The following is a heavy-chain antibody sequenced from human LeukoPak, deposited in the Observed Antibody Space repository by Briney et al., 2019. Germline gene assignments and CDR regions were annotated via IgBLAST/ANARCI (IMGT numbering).Heavy chain of an antibody. CDR1: GFTVGSNY. CDR3: ARGAPSIAFDY. CDR2: MYSGGST. J-gene: IGHJ4*02. Sequence: GGSLRLSCAASGFTVGSNYMSWVRQAPGRGLEWVSVMYSGGSTYYADSVKGRFTISRDNSKNTLYLQMNSLRAEDTAVYYCARGAPSIAFDYWGQGTLVTVSS. V-gene: IGHV3-66*01. D-gene: IGHD6-13*01.